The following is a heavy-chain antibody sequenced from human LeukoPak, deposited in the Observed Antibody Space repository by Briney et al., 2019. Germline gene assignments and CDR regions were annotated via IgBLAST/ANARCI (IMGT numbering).Heavy chain of an antibody. D-gene: IGHD5-18*01. CDR1: GFTFSSYG. CDR3: AKTGAAMVLWFQH. Sequence: QSGGSLRLSCAASGFTFSSYGMSWVRQAPGKGLEWVSAISGSGGSTYYADSVKGRFTISRDNSKNTLYLQMNSLRAEDTAVYYCAKTGAAMVLWFQHWGQGTLVTVSS. J-gene: IGHJ1*01. V-gene: IGHV3-23*01. CDR2: ISGSGGST.